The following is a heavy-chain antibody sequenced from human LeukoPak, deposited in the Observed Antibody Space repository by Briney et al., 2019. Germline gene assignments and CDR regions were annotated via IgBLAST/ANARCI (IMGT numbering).Heavy chain of an antibody. D-gene: IGHD2-15*01. V-gene: IGHV4-61*02. CDR3: ARDGGRSVGSAFDI. Sequence: PSQTLSLTCSVSGVSISSGSYYWSWIRQPAGKGLEWIGRIYTSGSTNYNPSLKSRVTISVDTSKNQFSLKLSSVTAADTAVYYCARDGGRSVGSAFDIWGQGTMVTVSS. CDR1: GVSISSGSYY. J-gene: IGHJ3*02. CDR2: IYTSGST.